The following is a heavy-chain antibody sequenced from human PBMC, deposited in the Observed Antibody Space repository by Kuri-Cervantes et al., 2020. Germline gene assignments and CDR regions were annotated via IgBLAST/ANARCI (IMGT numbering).Heavy chain of an antibody. CDR2: IRSKANSYAT. D-gene: IGHD2-2*02. Sequence: LSLTCAASGFTFSSYGMHWVRQAPGKGLEWVGRIRSKANSYATAYAASVKGRFTISRDDSKNTAYLQMNSLKTEDTAVYYCTYTYMDVWGKGTTVTVSS. V-gene: IGHV3-73*01. CDR1: GFTFSSYG. CDR3: TYTYMDV. J-gene: IGHJ6*03.